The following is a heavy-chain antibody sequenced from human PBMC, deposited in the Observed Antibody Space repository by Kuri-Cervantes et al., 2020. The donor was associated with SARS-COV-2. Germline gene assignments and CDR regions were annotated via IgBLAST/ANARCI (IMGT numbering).Heavy chain of an antibody. J-gene: IGHJ6*03. Sequence: SETLSLTCAVYGGSFSDYYWSWVRQPPGKGLEWIGEINHSGNTNYDPSLKSRVTISVDTSKNQFSLKLSSVTAADTAVYYCARVDRYCSSTSCNYYYYMDVWGKGTTVTVSS. CDR2: INHSGNT. D-gene: IGHD2-2*01. CDR3: ARVDRYCSSTSCNYYYYMDV. CDR1: GGSFSDYY. V-gene: IGHV4-34*01.